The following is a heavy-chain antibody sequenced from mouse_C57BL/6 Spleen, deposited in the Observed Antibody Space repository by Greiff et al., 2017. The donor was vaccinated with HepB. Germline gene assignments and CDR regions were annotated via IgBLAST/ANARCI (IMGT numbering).Heavy chain of an antibody. CDR3: ARDDYDYDEGNWYFDV. CDR1: GFTFSSYA. D-gene: IGHD2-4*01. CDR2: ISDGGSYT. Sequence: DVQLVESGGGLVKPGGSLKLSCAASGFTFSSYAMSWVRQTPEKRLEWVATISDGGSYTYYPDNVKGRFTISRDNAKNNLYLQMSHLKSEDTAMYYCARDDYDYDEGNWYFDVWGTGTTVTVSS. J-gene: IGHJ1*03. V-gene: IGHV5-4*01.